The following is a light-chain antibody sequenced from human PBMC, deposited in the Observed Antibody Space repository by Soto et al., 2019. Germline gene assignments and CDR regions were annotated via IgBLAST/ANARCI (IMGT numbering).Light chain of an antibody. CDR3: QQYDASDHVLT. CDR2: VSS. CDR1: KPLSRSY. Sequence: VLTQTPGTLSLSPGDTAILTCRTSKPLSRSYSACLQQRPGQAPRLVVFVSSGTAAGSPDRFSSNASATQFALIITRLQPEDYATDYCQQYDASDHVLTFGQGTKV. J-gene: IGKJ1*01. V-gene: IGKV3-20*01.